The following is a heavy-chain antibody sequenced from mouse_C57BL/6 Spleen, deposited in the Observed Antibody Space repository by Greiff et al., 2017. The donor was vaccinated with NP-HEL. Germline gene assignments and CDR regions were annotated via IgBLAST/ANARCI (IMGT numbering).Heavy chain of an antibody. Sequence: EVKVVESEGGLVQPGSSMKLSCTASGFTFSDYYMAWVRQVPEKGLEWVANINYDGSSTYYLDSLKSRFIFSRDNAKNILYLQMSSLKSEDTATYYCARDLYDGYYGWYFDVWGTGTTVTVSS. CDR3: ARDLYDGYYGWYFDV. V-gene: IGHV5-16*01. J-gene: IGHJ1*03. D-gene: IGHD2-3*01. CDR2: INYDGSST. CDR1: GFTFSDYY.